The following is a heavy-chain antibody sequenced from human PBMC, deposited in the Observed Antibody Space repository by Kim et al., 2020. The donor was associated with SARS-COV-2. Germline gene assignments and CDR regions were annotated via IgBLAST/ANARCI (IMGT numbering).Heavy chain of an antibody. D-gene: IGHD6-13*01. CDR3: ARVIAAAGTEGYYYYGMDV. Sequence: SRVTISVDMSKNQFSLKLSSVTAADTAVYYCARVIAAAGTEGYYYYGMDVWGQGTTVTVSS. J-gene: IGHJ6*02. V-gene: IGHV4-59*01.